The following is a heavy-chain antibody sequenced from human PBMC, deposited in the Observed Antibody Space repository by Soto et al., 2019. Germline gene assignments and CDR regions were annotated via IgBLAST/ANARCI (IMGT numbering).Heavy chain of an antibody. CDR1: VLTFSSYE. CDR3: ARDRKVLLWFGDLIS. CDR2: ISGSGGSA. J-gene: IGHJ5*02. D-gene: IGHD3-10*01. V-gene: IGHV3-23*01. Sequence: GGSRRRSSGASVLTFSSYEMSWVRQAPGKGLEWVSAISGSGGSAYYADSVKGRFTISRDNSKNTLYLQMNSLRAEDTAVYYCARDRKVLLWFGDLISWGQGTLVTVSS.